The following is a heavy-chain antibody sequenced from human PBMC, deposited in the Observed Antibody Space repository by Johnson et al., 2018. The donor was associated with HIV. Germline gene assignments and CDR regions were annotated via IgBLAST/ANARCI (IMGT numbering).Heavy chain of an antibody. CDR3: AKDIQSHVNWNYADDAFDI. Sequence: QVQLVESGGGLVKPGGSLRLSCAASGFTFSDYYMSWIRQAPGTGLEWLSYIRSSGSTYYADSVKVRFTISSDNAKKSLYLQMHSLRAEDTALYYCAKDIQSHVNWNYADDAFDIWGQGTMVTVSS. V-gene: IGHV3-11*01. CDR2: IRSSGST. D-gene: IGHD1-7*01. J-gene: IGHJ3*02. CDR1: GFTFSDYY.